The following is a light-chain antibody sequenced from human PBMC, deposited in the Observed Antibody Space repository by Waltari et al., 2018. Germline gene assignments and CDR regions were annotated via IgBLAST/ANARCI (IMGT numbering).Light chain of an antibody. CDR2: DVS. V-gene: IGLV2-14*03. J-gene: IGLJ2*01. Sequence: QSALTQPASVSGSPGQSITISCTGINGDVGGYSYVSWYQQNPGKAPKLLIYDVSHRPSGVSSRFSASKSGNTASLTISGLQTEDEADYYCTSYRSTNTRVIFGGGTKLAVL. CDR3: TSYRSTNTRVI. CDR1: NGDVGGYSY.